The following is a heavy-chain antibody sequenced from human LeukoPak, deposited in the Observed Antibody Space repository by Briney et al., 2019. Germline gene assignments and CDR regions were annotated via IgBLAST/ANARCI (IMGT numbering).Heavy chain of an antibody. CDR1: GGSISSGSYY. Sequence: PSQTLSPTCTVSGGSISSGSYYWSWIRQPPGKGLEWIGYIYYSGSTNYNPSLKSRVTISVDTSKNQFSLKLSSVTAADTAVYYCARALKQLAPFYYYYYMDVWGKGTTVTVSS. V-gene: IGHV4-61*01. CDR2: IYYSGST. J-gene: IGHJ6*03. D-gene: IGHD6-6*01. CDR3: ARALKQLAPFYYYYYMDV.